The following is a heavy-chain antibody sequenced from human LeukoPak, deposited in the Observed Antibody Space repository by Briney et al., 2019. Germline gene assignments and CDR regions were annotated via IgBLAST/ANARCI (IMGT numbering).Heavy chain of an antibody. V-gene: IGHV3-23*01. D-gene: IGHD5-18*01. CDR3: AKDPRGYSFFDY. Sequence: GGSLRLSCAASGSTFSSYAMSWVRQAPGKGLEWVSAISGSGGSTYYADSVKGRFTISRDNSKNTLYLQMNSLRAEDTAVYYCAKDPRGYSFFDYWGQGTLVTVSS. CDR1: GSTFSSYA. CDR2: ISGSGGST. J-gene: IGHJ4*02.